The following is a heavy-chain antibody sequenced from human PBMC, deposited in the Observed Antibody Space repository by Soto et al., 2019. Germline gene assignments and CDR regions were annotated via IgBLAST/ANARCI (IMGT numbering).Heavy chain of an antibody. CDR2: IKYSEST. CDR3: ARGRRAVGAQNWFDP. D-gene: IGHD6-13*01. J-gene: IGHJ5*02. Sequence: QVQLQQWGAGLLKPSETLSLTCAVYGGSFRSYFWSWIRQSPEKGLEWIGEIKYSESTNYNPSLKSRVTMLLDSCKNQFSLKLSSVTAADTAVYYCARGRRAVGAQNWFDPWGLGTLVTVSS. V-gene: IGHV4-34*01. CDR1: GGSFRSYF.